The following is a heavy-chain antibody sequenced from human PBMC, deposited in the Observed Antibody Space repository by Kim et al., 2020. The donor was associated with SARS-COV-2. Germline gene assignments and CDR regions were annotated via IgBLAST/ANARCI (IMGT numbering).Heavy chain of an antibody. CDR2: IHSGSNA. V-gene: IGHV3-66*01. CDR1: GFTVSSNY. D-gene: IGHD3-22*01. J-gene: IGHJ3*02. CDR3: ARGTYYYDSSGYSNDAFDI. Sequence: GGSLRLSCAASGFTVSSNYMSWVRQAPGKGLEWVSVIHSGSNAYYADSVKGRFTISRDNSKNTLCLQMNSLRAEDTAVYYCARGTYYYDSSGYSNDAFDIWGQGTMVTVSS.